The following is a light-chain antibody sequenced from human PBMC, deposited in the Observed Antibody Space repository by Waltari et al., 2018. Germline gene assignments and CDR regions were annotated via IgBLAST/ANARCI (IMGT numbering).Light chain of an antibody. CDR1: QSVTSY. CDR3: QQRSNWVFT. J-gene: IGKJ3*01. V-gene: IGKV3-11*01. Sequence: EIVLTPSPATLSLSPGERATLSWRASQSVTSYLACYQQQPGQAPRPLIYDASNSAPGIPARFSGSGSWTDFTLTISTLEPEDFAVYYCQQRSNWVFTFGPGTKVDIK. CDR2: DAS.